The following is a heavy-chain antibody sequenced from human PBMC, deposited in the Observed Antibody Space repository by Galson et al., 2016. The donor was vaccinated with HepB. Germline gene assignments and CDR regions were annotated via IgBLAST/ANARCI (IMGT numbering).Heavy chain of an antibody. J-gene: IGHJ3*02. Sequence: LRLSCAASGFTFSSYWMHWVRQAPGKGLVWVSRVNSDGSFTSYADSVKGRFTISRDNAKNSLFLQMNSLRAEDTAVYYCARLGAGATRDDTFDIWGQGTMVTVSS. CDR2: VNSDGSFT. D-gene: IGHD7-27*01. CDR3: ARLGAGATRDDTFDI. CDR1: GFTFSSYW. V-gene: IGHV3-74*01.